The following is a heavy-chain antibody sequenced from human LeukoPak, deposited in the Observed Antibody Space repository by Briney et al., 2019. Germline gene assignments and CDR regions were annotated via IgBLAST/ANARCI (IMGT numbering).Heavy chain of an antibody. CDR1: GFSFDRCG. CDR3: ARFSSDYGGH. Sequence: GGPLRLSCAAPGFSFDRCGRRWLRQATGKGREWVCGINWSGGSKVYPESVKGRFTTSRDNPKTSLYLQMNSLRAEATAFYFCARFSSDYGGHWGQGILVTVSS. J-gene: IGHJ4*02. V-gene: IGHV3-20*04. CDR2: INWSGGSK. D-gene: IGHD4-17*01.